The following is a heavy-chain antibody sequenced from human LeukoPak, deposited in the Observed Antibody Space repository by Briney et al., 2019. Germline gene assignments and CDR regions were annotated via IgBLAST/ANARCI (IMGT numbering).Heavy chain of an antibody. CDR1: GGSFNNYY. D-gene: IGHD3-10*01. Sequence: PSETLSLTCIVSGGSFNNYYWSWIRQPPGKGLEWIGYIFYSGSTTYNPSLKSRITMSVDTFKNQFSLKLRSVTAADTAVYYCARDVGPSRGFAYWGQGTLVTVSS. V-gene: IGHV4-59*01. CDR2: IFYSGST. J-gene: IGHJ4*02. CDR3: ARDVGPSRGFAY.